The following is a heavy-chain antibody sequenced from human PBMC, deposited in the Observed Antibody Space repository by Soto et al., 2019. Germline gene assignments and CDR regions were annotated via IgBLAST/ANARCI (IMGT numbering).Heavy chain of an antibody. CDR1: GVSFSGYY. J-gene: IGHJ4*02. CDR3: ARTSGSLRNFDY. D-gene: IGHD3-10*01. V-gene: IGHV4-31*11. Sequence: SETLSLTCAVYGVSFSGYYCSWIRQLPGKGLEWIGYIYSSGSTYYNPSLKSRVTISVDTSNNQFSLRLTSVTAADTAVYYCARTSGSLRNFDYWGQGTLVTVSS. CDR2: IYSSGST.